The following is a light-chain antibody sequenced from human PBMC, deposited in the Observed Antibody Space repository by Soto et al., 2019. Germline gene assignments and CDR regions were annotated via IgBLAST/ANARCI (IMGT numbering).Light chain of an antibody. CDR1: SSDIGDYKY. V-gene: IGLV2-14*01. CDR3: SSYTSTSFVI. J-gene: IGLJ2*01. Sequence: QSALTQPVSVSGSPGQSITISCTGSSSDIGDYKYVSWYKQHPGKAPQLMIYDVSNRPSGVSNRFSGSKSGNTASLTISGLQAEDEADYYCSSYTSTSFVIFGGGTKLTVL. CDR2: DVS.